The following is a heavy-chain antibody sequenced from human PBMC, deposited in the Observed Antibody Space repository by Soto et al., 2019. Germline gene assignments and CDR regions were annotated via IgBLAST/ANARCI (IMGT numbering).Heavy chain of an antibody. V-gene: IGHV1-69*01. D-gene: IGHD3-10*01. CDR1: GGTFSSYA. Sequence: QVQLVQSGAEVKKPGSSVKVSCKASGGTFSSYAISWVRQAPGQGLEWMGGIIPIFGTANYAQKFQGRVTITADESMSTAYMELSSLRSEDTAVYYCARERSTYGSGSYYHYYYGMDVWGQGTTVTVSS. CDR3: ARERSTYGSGSYYHYYYGMDV. CDR2: IIPIFGTA. J-gene: IGHJ6*02.